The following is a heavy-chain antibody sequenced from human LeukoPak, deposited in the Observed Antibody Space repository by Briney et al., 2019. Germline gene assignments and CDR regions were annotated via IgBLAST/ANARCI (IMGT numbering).Heavy chain of an antibody. Sequence: SETLSLTCTVSGGSISSSSYCWGWIRQPPGRGLGWIGSIYYSGSTYYNPSLKSRVTISVDTSKNQFSLKLSSVTAADTAVYYCASPNYGSVADYWGQGTLVTVSS. V-gene: IGHV4-39*01. CDR2: IYYSGST. CDR1: GGSISSSSYC. D-gene: IGHD4/OR15-4a*01. J-gene: IGHJ4*02. CDR3: ASPNYGSVADY.